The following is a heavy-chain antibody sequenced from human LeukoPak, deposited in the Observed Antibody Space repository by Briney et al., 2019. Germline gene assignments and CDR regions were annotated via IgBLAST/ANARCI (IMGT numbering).Heavy chain of an antibody. CDR1: GYSISSGYY. CDR3: ARDMGIYDFWSGLDAFDI. J-gene: IGHJ3*02. V-gene: IGHV4-38-2*02. Sequence: SETLSHTCTVSGYSISSGYYWGWIRQPPGKGLEWIGYIYYSGSTYYNPSLKSRVTISVDTSKNQFSLKLSSVTAADTAVYYCARDMGIYDFWSGLDAFDIWGQGTMVTVSS. D-gene: IGHD3-3*01. CDR2: IYYSGST.